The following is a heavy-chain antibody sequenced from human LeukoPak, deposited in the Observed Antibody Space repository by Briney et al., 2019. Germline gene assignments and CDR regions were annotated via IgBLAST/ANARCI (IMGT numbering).Heavy chain of an antibody. CDR1: GFTFSSYA. V-gene: IGHV3-21*06. J-gene: IGHJ6*03. CDR2: IHGSASYN. Sequence: GGSLRLSCAASGFTFSSYAMSWVRQAPRKGLEWVSCIHGSASYNYYADSVKGRFTVSRDSAKNSLYLEMSSLRVEDTAVYYCVRAFGGYDSQRFYYNMDVWGKGTTVTVSS. CDR3: VRAFGGYDSQRFYYNMDV. D-gene: IGHD5-12*01.